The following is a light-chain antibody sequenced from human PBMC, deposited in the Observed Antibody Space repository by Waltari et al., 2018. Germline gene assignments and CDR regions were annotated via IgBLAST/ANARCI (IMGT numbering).Light chain of an antibody. CDR1: RGIDSY. V-gene: IGKV1-39*01. J-gene: IGKJ5*01. CDR2: DAS. CDR3: QQSYSPPFT. Sequence: DIQMTQSPSSLSTSVGDRVTITCRASRGIDSYLNWYQQRPGRAPKLLIYDASTLQWEVPTRFSGGGIGTDFTLTINNLQPEDFATYFCQQSYSPPFTFGQGTRLEI.